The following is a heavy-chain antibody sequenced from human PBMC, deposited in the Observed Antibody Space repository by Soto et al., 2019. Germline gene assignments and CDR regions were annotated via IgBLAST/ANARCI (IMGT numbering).Heavy chain of an antibody. J-gene: IGHJ4*02. CDR2: IYWDDDK. Sequence: SGPTVNPTQTLTLTCTFSGFSLSTSGVGVGWIRQPPGKALEWLALIYWDDDKRYSPSLKSRLTITKDTSKNQVVLTMTNMDPVDTATYYCAHPYDILTGYNYYFDYWGQGTLVTVSS. D-gene: IGHD3-9*01. CDR1: GFSLSTSGVG. V-gene: IGHV2-5*02. CDR3: AHPYDILTGYNYYFDY.